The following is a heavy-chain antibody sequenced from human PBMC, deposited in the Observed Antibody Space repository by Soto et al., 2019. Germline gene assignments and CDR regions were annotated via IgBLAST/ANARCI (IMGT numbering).Heavy chain of an antibody. Sequence: QVQLVQSGAEVKKPGSSVKVSCKASGGTFSSYTISWVRQAPGQGLEWMGRIIPILGIANYAQKFQGRVTITADKSTSTAYMELSSLRSEDTAVYYCARDRYGSGSYRYGGQGTLVTVSS. CDR2: IIPILGIA. V-gene: IGHV1-69*08. CDR3: ARDRYGSGSYRY. J-gene: IGHJ4*02. D-gene: IGHD3-10*01. CDR1: GGTFSSYT.